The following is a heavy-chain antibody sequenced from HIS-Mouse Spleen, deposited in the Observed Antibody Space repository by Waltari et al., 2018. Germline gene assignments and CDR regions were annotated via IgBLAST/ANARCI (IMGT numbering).Heavy chain of an antibody. CDR3: ARSPYYDFWSGYSDNWFDP. CDR2: IYYSGST. CDR1: GSS. J-gene: IGHJ5*02. Sequence: PGLVKPSQTLSLTCTVSGSSQMGPGKGLEWIGYIYYSGSTYYNPSLKSRVTISVDTSKNQFSLKLSSVTAADTAVYYCARSPYYDFWSGYSDNWFDPWGQGTLVTVSS. D-gene: IGHD3-3*01. V-gene: IGHV4-31*03.